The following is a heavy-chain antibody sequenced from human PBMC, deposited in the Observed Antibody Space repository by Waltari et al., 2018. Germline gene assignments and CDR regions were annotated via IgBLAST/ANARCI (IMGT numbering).Heavy chain of an antibody. CDR2: IYPSGGT. CDR3: ARSQEIVVVPAAPLGAFDI. V-gene: IGHV4-30-2*01. J-gene: IGHJ3*02. D-gene: IGHD2-2*01. Sequence: QLQLQESGSGLVKPSQTLSLTCAVSGGSISSGGYSWSWIRQPPGKCLEWIGYIYPSGGTYDNPTRKSRVTISVDRSKNQFSLKLSAVTAADTAVYYCARSQEIVVVPAAPLGAFDIWGQGTMVTVSS. CDR1: GGSISSGGYS.